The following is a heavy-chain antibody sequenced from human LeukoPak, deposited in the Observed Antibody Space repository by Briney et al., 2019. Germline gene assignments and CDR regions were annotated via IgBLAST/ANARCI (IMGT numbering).Heavy chain of an antibody. CDR1: GFTFDDYA. J-gene: IGHJ5*02. D-gene: IGHD1-20*01. V-gene: IGHV3-21*01. Sequence: PGGSLRLSCAASGFTFDDYAMNWVRQAPGKGLEWVSSITSSSSYIYYADSVKGRFTISRDNAKNSLYLQMNSLRAEDTAVYYCARDYITGTPRYNWFDPWGQGTLVTVSS. CDR3: ARDYITGTPRYNWFDP. CDR2: ITSSSSYI.